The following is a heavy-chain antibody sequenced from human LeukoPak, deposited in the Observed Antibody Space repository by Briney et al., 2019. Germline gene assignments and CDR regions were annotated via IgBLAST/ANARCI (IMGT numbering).Heavy chain of an antibody. CDR3: TTELLVGATTDY. V-gene: IGHV3-15*01. J-gene: IGHJ4*02. CDR1: GFTFSNAW. Sequence: GGSLRLSCAASGFTFSNAWMSWVRQAPGKGLEWVGRIKSKTDGGTTEYAAPVKGRFTISRDDSKNTLYLQMNSLKTEDTAVYYCTTELLVGATTDYWGQGTLVTVSS. CDR2: IKSKTDGGTT. D-gene: IGHD1-26*01.